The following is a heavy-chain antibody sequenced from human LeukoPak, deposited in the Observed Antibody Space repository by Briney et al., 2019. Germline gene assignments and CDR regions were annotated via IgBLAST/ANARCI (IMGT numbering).Heavy chain of an antibody. D-gene: IGHD6-19*01. CDR3: AKAGQWLSGYHFDY. Sequence: GGSLRLSCEASGFSFSSYAMSWVRQAPGKGLEWVSSMSGSSGRTYYRDSVKGRFTISRDNSKNTLYLQMDGLRAEDTAVYYCAKAGQWLSGYHFDYWGQGTLVTVST. CDR1: GFSFSSYA. V-gene: IGHV3-23*01. CDR2: MSGSSGRT. J-gene: IGHJ4*02.